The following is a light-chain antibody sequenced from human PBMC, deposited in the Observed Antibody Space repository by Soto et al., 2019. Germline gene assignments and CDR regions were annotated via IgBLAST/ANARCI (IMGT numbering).Light chain of an antibody. J-gene: IGKJ2*01. CDR2: GVS. V-gene: IGKV3-20*01. Sequence: EIVLTQSPGTLSLSPGERATLSCRASQSVSNSYLAWYQQKPGQAPRLLIYGVSSRATGIPDRFSGSGSGTDFTLTISRLEPEDFAVYYCQQYGSSLYTFGQGTKLEIK. CDR1: QSVSNSY. CDR3: QQYGSSLYT.